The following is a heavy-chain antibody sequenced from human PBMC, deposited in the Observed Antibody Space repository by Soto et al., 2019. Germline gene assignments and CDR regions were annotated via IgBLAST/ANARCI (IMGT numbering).Heavy chain of an antibody. CDR1: GGSGGSFSGYY. D-gene: IGHD5-18*01. J-gene: IGHJ6*02. Sequence: SETLSLTCAVYGGSGGSFSGYYWSWIRQPPGKGLEWIGEINHSGSTNYNPSLKSRVTISVDTSKNQFSLKLSSVTAADTAVYYCARDRGDTPMVPGLYYGMDVWGQGTTVTVSS. CDR2: INHSGST. CDR3: ARDRGDTPMVPGLYYGMDV. V-gene: IGHV4-34*01.